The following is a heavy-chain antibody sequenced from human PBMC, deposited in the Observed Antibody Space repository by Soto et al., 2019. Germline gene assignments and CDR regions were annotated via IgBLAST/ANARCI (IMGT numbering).Heavy chain of an antibody. D-gene: IGHD5-18*01. CDR1: GFTFSSYG. J-gene: IGHJ5*02. Sequence: QVQLVESGGGVVQPGRSLRLSCAASGFTFSSYGMHWVRQAPGKGLEWVAVISYDGSNKYYADSVKGRFTISRDNSKNTLYLQMNSLRAEDTAVYYCARGIGSYGSNWFDPWGQGTLVTVSS. CDR3: ARGIGSYGSNWFDP. V-gene: IGHV3-30*19. CDR2: ISYDGSNK.